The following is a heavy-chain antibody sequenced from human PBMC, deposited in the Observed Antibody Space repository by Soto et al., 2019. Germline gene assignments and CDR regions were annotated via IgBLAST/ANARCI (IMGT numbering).Heavy chain of an antibody. CDR3: ARLGGYVSVGYYYLWDY. J-gene: IGHJ4*02. CDR1: DGSMNSDSSY. CDR2: INHSGST. D-gene: IGHD3-22*01. Sequence: QLQLQESGPGLVKPSETLSLTCRVSDGSMNSDSSYWGWIRQPPGKGLEGIGVINHSGSTYHNLSLKGRVTMSVDASRNQFSLKLTAMTAAETAVYYCARLGGYVSVGYYYLWDYWGQGTLITVSS. V-gene: IGHV4-39*01.